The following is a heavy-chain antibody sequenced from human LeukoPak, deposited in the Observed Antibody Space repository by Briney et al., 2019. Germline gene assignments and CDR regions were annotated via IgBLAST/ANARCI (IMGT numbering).Heavy chain of an antibody. CDR2: INPNSGGT. V-gene: IGHV1-2*04. CDR3: ARARQPYNWFDP. J-gene: IGHJ5*02. Sequence: ASVKVSCKASGYTFTGYYMHWVRQAPGQGLEWMGWINPNSGGTNYAQKFQGWVTMTRDTSISTAYMELSRLRSDDTAGYYCARARQPYNWFDPWGQGTLVTVSS. D-gene: IGHD1-1*01. CDR1: GYTFTGYY.